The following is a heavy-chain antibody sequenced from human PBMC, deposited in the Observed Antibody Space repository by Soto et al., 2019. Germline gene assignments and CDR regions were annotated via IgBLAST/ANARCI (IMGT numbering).Heavy chain of an antibody. CDR3: ATSTVSEAFEI. CDR2: VRDDGSKT. D-gene: IGHD4-17*01. J-gene: IGHJ3*02. Sequence: QVQMVESGGGVVQPGRSLRLSCAASGFTFNVYGMHWVRKAPAKWPEWVALVRDDGSKTYSEDSVRGRVTISRDNSKNTLFLQMNSLRAEDPTVYYCATSTVSEAFEIWCQRTMVTVSS. CDR1: GFTFNVYG. V-gene: IGHV3-33*01.